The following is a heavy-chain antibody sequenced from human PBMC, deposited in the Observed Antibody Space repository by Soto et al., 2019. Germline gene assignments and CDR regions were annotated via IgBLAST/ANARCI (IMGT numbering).Heavy chain of an antibody. J-gene: IGHJ5*01. CDR3: ASHPEGATFNFDCCWPEAPITDS. CDR2: IVVGSGNT. CDR1: TFTFTSSA. V-gene: IGHV1-58*01. D-gene: IGHD3-9*01. Sequence: QMQLVQSGPEVKKPGTSVKVSCKASTFTFTSSAVQWVRQARVQRLECIGWIVVGSGNTKYAMNFQERVTVSRDRSLAAALVELTRSRSEAWGVYYWASHPEGATFNFDCCWPEAPITDS.